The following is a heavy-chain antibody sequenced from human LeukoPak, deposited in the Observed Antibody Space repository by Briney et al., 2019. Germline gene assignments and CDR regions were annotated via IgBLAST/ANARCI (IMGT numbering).Heavy chain of an antibody. V-gene: IGHV3-23*01. D-gene: IGHD2-21*02. CDR2: ISDSGGTT. CDR1: GCTFSSYA. Sequence: GGFLRLSCAASGCTFSSYAMSWVRQAPGKGLEWVSMISDSGGTTKYADSLKGRFTISRDNSKNTLYLQINSLRAEDTAVYYCARRGDCYSETHCVFDYWGQGTLVTVSS. CDR3: ARRGDCYSETHCVFDY. J-gene: IGHJ4*02.